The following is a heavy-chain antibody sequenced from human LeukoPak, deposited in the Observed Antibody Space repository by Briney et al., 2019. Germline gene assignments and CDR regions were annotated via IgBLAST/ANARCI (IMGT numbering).Heavy chain of an antibody. Sequence: PSQTLSLTCTVSVGSISSGDYYWSWIRQPPGKGLEWIGYIYYSGSTNYNPSLKSRVTISVDTSKNQFSLKLSSVTAADTAVYYCARDRTSSSWYGSNWFDPWGQGTLVTVSS. D-gene: IGHD6-13*01. CDR1: VGSISSGDYY. J-gene: IGHJ5*02. V-gene: IGHV4-61*08. CDR2: IYYSGST. CDR3: ARDRTSSSWYGSNWFDP.